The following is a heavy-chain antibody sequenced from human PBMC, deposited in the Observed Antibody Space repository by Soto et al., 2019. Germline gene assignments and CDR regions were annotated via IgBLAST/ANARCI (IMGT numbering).Heavy chain of an antibody. Sequence: SETLSLTCTVSGGSISSGGYYWSWIRQHPGKGLEWIGYIYYSGSTYYNPSLKSRVTISVDTSKNQFSLKLSSVTAADTAVYYCARGARHAWFDPWGQGTLVTVSS. V-gene: IGHV4-31*03. J-gene: IGHJ5*02. CDR3: ARGARHAWFDP. D-gene: IGHD6-6*01. CDR2: IYYSGST. CDR1: GGSISSGGYY.